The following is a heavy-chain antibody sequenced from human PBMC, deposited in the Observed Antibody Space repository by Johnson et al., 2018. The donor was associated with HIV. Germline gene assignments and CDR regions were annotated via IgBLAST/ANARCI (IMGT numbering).Heavy chain of an antibody. Sequence: QVQLVESGGGVVQPGRSLRLSCAASGFTFSSYGMHWVRQAPGKGLEWVAVISYDGGSKYYADSVKGRFTISRDNSKNTIYLQMNSLRAEDTAVYSCAREVHIVVVSSFRWAFDIWGQGTLVTVSS. CDR3: AREVHIVVVSSFRWAFDI. V-gene: IGHV3-30*03. D-gene: IGHD2-21*01. CDR2: ISYDGGSK. J-gene: IGHJ3*02. CDR1: GFTFSSYG.